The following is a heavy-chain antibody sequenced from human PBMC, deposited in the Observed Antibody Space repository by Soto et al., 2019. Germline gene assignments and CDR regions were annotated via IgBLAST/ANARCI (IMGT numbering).Heavy chain of an antibody. Sequence: HPGGSLRLSCAASGFTFSSYGMHWVRQAPGKGLEWVAVISYDVSNKYYADSVKGRFTISRDNSKNTLYLQMNSLRAEDTAVYYCAKEGLRFLGWLLSDESDYGMDVWGQGTKVTVSS. CDR3: AKEGLRFLGWLLSDESDYGMDV. CDR1: GFTFSSYG. CDR2: ISYDVSNK. J-gene: IGHJ6*02. V-gene: IGHV3-30*18. D-gene: IGHD3-3*01.